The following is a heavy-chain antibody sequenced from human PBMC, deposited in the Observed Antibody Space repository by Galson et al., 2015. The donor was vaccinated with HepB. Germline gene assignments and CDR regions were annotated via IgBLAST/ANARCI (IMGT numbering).Heavy chain of an antibody. J-gene: IGHJ6*03. CDR2: ISGDAICT. Sequence: SLRLSCAASGFTLSSYGMSWVRQAPGKGLEWVSGISGDAICTYYADSVKGRFTISRDNSRNTLYLQMNRLRADDTAVYYCAKGGYCSGTSCYGYSYHYYMDVWGKGTTVTVSS. CDR3: AKGGYCSGTSCYGYSYHYYMDV. CDR1: GFTLSSYG. V-gene: IGHV3-23*01. D-gene: IGHD2-2*01.